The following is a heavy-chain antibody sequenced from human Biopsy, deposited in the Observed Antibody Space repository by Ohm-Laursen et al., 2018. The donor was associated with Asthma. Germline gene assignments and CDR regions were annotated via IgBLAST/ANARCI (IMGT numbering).Heavy chain of an antibody. J-gene: IGHJ4*01. CDR3: ASAERRVEFSYFDN. D-gene: IGHD1-1*01. CDR1: GLSLSKSGVG. V-gene: IGHV2-5*01. Sequence: PTQTLTLTGTFSGLSLSKSGVGVGWIRLPPREASDWLALIYWNGDTHYNPALRSRFTITKDTSRKQVVLAMSNMDTVDTGTYFCASAERRVEFSYFDNWGLGTLVFVSS. CDR2: IYWNGDT.